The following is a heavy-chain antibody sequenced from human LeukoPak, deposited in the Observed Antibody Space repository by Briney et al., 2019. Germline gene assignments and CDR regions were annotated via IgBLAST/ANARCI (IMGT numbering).Heavy chain of an antibody. CDR3: ARGRYYYDTSGYDAFDI. D-gene: IGHD3-22*01. V-gene: IGHV4-59*12. CDR1: GGSISTYY. CDR2: IYYNGDT. Sequence: SETLSLTCTVSGGSISTYYWSWIRQPPGKGLEWIGYIYYNGDTKYNPSLTSRVTMSVDTSKNQFSLKLSSVTAADTAVYYCARGRYYYDTSGYDAFDIWGQGTMVTASS. J-gene: IGHJ3*02.